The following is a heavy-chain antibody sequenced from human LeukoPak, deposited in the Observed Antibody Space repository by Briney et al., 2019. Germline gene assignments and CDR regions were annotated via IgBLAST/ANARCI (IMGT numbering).Heavy chain of an antibody. CDR3: ARTHGRWGYFDY. D-gene: IGHD3-16*01. J-gene: IGHJ4*02. Sequence: PSETLSLTCTVSGGSISSSSYYWGWIRQPPGKGLEWIGSIYYSGSTNYNPSLKSRVTISVDTSKNQFSLKLSSVTAADTAVYYCARTHGRWGYFDYWGQGTLVTVSS. CDR2: IYYSGST. CDR1: GGSISSSSYY. V-gene: IGHV4-39*07.